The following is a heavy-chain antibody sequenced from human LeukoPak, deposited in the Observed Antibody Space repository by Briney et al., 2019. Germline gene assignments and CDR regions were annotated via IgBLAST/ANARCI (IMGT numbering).Heavy chain of an antibody. CDR3: ARESYSTYYFEY. D-gene: IGHD2-21*01. V-gene: IGHV3-30*01. J-gene: IGHJ4*02. CDR2: ISYDGSNK. Sequence: GGSLRLSCAASGFTFSSYAMHWVRQAPGKGLEWVAVISYDGSNKYYADSVKGRFTISRDNSKNTLYLQMNSLRAEDTAVYYCARESYSTYYFEYWGQGTLVTVSS. CDR1: GFTFSSYA.